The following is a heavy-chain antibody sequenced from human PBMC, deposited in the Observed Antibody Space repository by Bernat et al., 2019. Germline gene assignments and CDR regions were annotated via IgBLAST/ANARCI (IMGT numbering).Heavy chain of an antibody. CDR1: GGSISSSSYY. V-gene: IGHV4-39*01. J-gene: IGHJ4*02. CDR3: ARLGAGDSSGWSHFDY. D-gene: IGHD3-22*01. CDR2: IYYSGST. Sequence: QLQLQESGPGLVKPSETLSLTCTVSGGSISSSSYYWGWIRQPPGKGLEWIGSIYYSGSTYYNPSLKSRVTISVDTSKNQFSLKLSSVTAADTAVYYCARLGAGDSSGWSHFDYWGQGTLVTVSS.